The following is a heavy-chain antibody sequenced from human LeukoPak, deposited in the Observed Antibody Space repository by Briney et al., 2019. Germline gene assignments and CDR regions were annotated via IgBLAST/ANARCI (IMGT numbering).Heavy chain of an antibody. CDR1: GFTFSSYS. CDR2: ISSSSSYI. Sequence: GGSLRLSCAASGFTFSSYSMNWVRQAPGKGLEWVSSISSSSSYIYYADSVKGRFTISRDNAKNSLYLQMNSLRAEDTAVYYCARSSVHVATIPYHYGMDVWGQGTTVTVSS. J-gene: IGHJ6*02. D-gene: IGHD5-24*01. CDR3: ARSSVHVATIPYHYGMDV. V-gene: IGHV3-21*01.